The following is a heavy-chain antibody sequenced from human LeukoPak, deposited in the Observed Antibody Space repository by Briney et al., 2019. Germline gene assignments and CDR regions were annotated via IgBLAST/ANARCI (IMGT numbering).Heavy chain of an antibody. V-gene: IGHV4-39*01. Sequence: PSETLSLTCIVSGGSISSTTYYWGWIRQPPGKRLEWIGSIYYSGSTYYNPSLKSRVTISVDTSKNQFSLKLISVTAADTAVYYCARQGRIFYYFDYWGQGTLVTVSS. CDR3: ARQGRIFYYFDY. J-gene: IGHJ4*02. CDR1: GGSISSTTYY. CDR2: IYYSGST. D-gene: IGHD2/OR15-2a*01.